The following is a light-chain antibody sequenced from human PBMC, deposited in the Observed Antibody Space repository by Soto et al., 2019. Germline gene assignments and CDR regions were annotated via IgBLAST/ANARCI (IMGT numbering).Light chain of an antibody. CDR3: LQYGSSPRT. J-gene: IGKJ1*01. V-gene: IGKV3-20*01. CDR2: AAS. Sequence: EIVLTQSPGTLSLSPGERATLSCRASQSVSSSFLAWYQQKLGQAPRLLIYAASNRASDIPDRFSGSGSGTDFILTISRLEPEDFAVYYCLQYGSSPRTFGQGTKVEIK. CDR1: QSVSSSF.